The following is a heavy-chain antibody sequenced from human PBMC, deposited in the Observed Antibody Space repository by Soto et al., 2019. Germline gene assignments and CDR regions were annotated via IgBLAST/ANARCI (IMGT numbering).Heavy chain of an antibody. CDR3: SRIRGYWYGLDV. CDR2: ITGTGGDT. CDR1: GFPLSTYG. V-gene: IGHV3-23*01. Sequence: EVQLLESGGGLVQPGGSLRLSCAASGFPLSTYGMSWVLQAPGKWLEWVSSITGTGGDTYYDDSVKARFTSSRDNSNNMLYLQMNSLRVEDTAVYYCSRIRGYWYGLDVWGQGTTITVSS. J-gene: IGHJ6*02.